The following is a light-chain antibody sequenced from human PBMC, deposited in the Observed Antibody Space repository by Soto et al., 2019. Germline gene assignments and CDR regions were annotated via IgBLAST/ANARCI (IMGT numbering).Light chain of an antibody. Sequence: EIVLTQSPGTLSLSPGERATLSCRASQSVSSTYLAWYQQKPGQAPRLLIYAASSRAPGIPDRFSGSGSGTDFTLSISSLGPEDFAVYFCQQYDGSPLTFGGGTKVDIK. CDR3: QQYDGSPLT. CDR2: AAS. CDR1: QSVSSTY. J-gene: IGKJ4*01. V-gene: IGKV3-20*01.